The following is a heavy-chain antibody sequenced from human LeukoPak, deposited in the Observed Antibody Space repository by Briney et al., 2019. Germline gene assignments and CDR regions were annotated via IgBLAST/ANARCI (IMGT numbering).Heavy chain of an antibody. V-gene: IGHV4-59*08. CDR2: IYYSGST. Sequence: SETLSLTCTVSGGSISSYYWSWIRQPPGKGLEWIGYIYYSGSTNYNPSLKSRVTISLDTSKNQFFLKLSSVTAADTAVYYCARRYDSSLYCYYYMDVWGKGTTVTVSS. CDR1: GGSISSYY. J-gene: IGHJ6*03. CDR3: ARRYDSSLYCYYYMDV. D-gene: IGHD3-22*01.